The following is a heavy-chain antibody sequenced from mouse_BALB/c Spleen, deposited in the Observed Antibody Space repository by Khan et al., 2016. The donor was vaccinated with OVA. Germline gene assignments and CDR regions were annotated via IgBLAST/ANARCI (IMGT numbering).Heavy chain of an antibody. D-gene: IGHD6-1*01. Sequence: QVQLQQSGAELAKPGASVKMSCKASGYTFTSYWMHWVKQRPGQGLEWIGYINPSTGDTEYNQKFKDKATLTTDKSSSTAYMQLSSLTSEDSAVYYGAASIRFYYSMDYWGQGTSVTVSS. CDR3: AASIRFYYSMDY. J-gene: IGHJ4*01. V-gene: IGHV1-7*01. CDR2: INPSTGDT. CDR1: GYTFTSYW.